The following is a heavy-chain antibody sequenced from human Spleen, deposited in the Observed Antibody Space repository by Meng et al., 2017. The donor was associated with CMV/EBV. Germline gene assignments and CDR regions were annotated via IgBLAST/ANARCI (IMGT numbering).Heavy chain of an antibody. D-gene: IGHD2-2*01. CDR3: ARMTAALRYGMEV. J-gene: IGHJ6*02. Sequence: SETLSLTCTVSGGSISSSNYYWGWVRQPPGKGLEWIGSIHYSGSTYYNLSLKSRVTISEDTSKTHFSLKLSSVTAADTAVYYCARMTAALRYGMEVWGPGTTVTVSS. V-gene: IGHV4-39*07. CDR2: IHYSGST. CDR1: GGSISSSNYY.